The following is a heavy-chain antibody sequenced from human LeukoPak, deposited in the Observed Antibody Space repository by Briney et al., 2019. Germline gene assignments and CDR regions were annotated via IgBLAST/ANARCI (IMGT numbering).Heavy chain of an antibody. CDR2: IYSDGNT. V-gene: IGHV3-53*04. CDR1: GFTVSSDY. CDR3: ARRSYYYDSSGLYWYFDL. J-gene: IGHJ2*01. Sequence: GGSLRLSCAASGFTVSSDYMSWVRQAPGKGLEWVSIIYSDGNTYYADSVKGRFTISRHSSKNTLYLEMNSLGAEDTAVYYCARRSYYYDSSGLYWYFDLWGRGTLVTVSS. D-gene: IGHD3-22*01.